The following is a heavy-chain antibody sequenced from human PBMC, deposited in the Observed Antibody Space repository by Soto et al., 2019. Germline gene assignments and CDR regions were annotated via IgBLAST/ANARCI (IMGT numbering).Heavy chain of an antibody. D-gene: IGHD6-13*01. CDR3: ARDISSSWQYNWFDP. CDR2: IYYSGST. Sequence: PSETLSLTCTVSGGSISSGGYYWSWIRQHPGKGLEWIGYIYYSGSTYYNPSLKSRVTISVDTSKNQFSLKLSSVTAADTAVYYCARDISSSWQYNWFDPWGQGTLVTVSS. CDR1: GGSISSGGYY. V-gene: IGHV4-31*03. J-gene: IGHJ5*02.